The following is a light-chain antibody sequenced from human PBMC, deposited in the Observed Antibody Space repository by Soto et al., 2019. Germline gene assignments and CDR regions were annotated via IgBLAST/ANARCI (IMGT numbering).Light chain of an antibody. CDR2: AAS. CDR3: QQGNSFPLT. V-gene: IGKV1-12*01. CDR1: QGISSW. J-gene: IGKJ4*01. Sequence: DIQMTQSPSSVSASVGDRVTITCRASQGISSWLAWFQQKPGEPPRLLIYAASSLHTGVPSRFIGSGSGTDFTLTISSLQPEDFATYYCQQGNSFPLTFGGGTKVESK.